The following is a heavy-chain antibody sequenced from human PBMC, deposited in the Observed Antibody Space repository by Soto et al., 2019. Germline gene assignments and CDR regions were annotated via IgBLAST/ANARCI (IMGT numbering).Heavy chain of an antibody. J-gene: IGHJ5*02. CDR3: SRDTYYYGSGSYSP. Sequence: EVQLVESGGGLVKPGGSLRLSCAASGFTFSSYSMNWVRQAPGKGLEWVSSISSSSSYIYYADSVKGRFPISRDNAKNSLYLQMNSLRAEDTAVYYCSRDTYYYGSGSYSPWGQRTLVTVS. D-gene: IGHD3-10*01. CDR1: GFTFSSYS. CDR2: ISSSSSYI. V-gene: IGHV3-21*01.